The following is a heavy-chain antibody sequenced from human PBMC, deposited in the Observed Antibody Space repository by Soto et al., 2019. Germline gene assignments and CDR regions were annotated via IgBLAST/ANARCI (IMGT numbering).Heavy chain of an antibody. V-gene: IGHV3-30-3*01. CDR3: ARVQTHGHGMAV. Sequence: QVQLVESGGGVVQPGRSLRLSCAASGFTFSSYAMHWVRQAPGKGLEWVAVISYDGSNKYYADSVKGRFTISRDNSKNTLYLQITSLRAEDTAVYYCARVQTHGHGMAVWGQGTTVTVSS. CDR2: ISYDGSNK. J-gene: IGHJ6*02. CDR1: GFTFSSYA.